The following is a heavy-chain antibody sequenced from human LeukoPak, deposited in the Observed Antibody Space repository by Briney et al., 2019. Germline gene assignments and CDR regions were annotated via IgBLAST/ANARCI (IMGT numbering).Heavy chain of an antibody. Sequence: PGGSLRLSHAACGFTFTTYDMSWVPHALGKGRECGSDISGSGGSAYDEDSVRGQFTICRDNSKSTVYVQMNSLRVDYTAAYSSAKGYYGSGAHYNAIENWGQGTLVTVSS. CDR3: AKGYYGSGAHYNAIEN. D-gene: IGHD3-10*01. CDR1: GFTFTTYD. V-gene: IGHV3-23*01. CDR2: ISGSGGSA. J-gene: IGHJ4*02.